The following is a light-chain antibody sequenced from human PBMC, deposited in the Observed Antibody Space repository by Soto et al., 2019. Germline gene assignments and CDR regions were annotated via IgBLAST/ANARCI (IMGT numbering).Light chain of an antibody. Sequence: DIVMTQSPLSLRVTPGEPASISCRSSQSLLHSSGYNYLHWYLQKPGQSPQLLISLGSDRSSGVPDRFSGSGSGTYFTLNISRVEAEDVGVYYCMQPLQTPWTFGQGTKVESK. J-gene: IGKJ1*01. CDR1: QSLLHSSGYNY. CDR3: MQPLQTPWT. V-gene: IGKV2-28*01. CDR2: LGS.